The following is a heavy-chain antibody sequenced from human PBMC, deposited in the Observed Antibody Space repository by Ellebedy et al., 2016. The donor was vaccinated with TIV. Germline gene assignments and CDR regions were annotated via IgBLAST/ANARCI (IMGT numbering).Heavy chain of an antibody. Sequence: AASVKVSCKASGYTFTSYFIHWVRQAPGQGPEWMGIIKPSTGSTTYAQKLQGRVTMTRDPSTSTVYMELSSLRSEDTAVYFCARSRSSGWLHTPDYWGQGTLVTVSS. D-gene: IGHD6-19*01. V-gene: IGHV1-46*04. CDR3: ARSRSSGWLHTPDY. J-gene: IGHJ4*02. CDR2: IKPSTGST. CDR1: GYTFTSYF.